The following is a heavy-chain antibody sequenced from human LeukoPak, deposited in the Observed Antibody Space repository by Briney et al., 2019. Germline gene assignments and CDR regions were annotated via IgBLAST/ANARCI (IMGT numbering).Heavy chain of an antibody. Sequence: GTSVKVSCKASGFTFTSPAVQWVRQARGQRLEWIGWIVVGSGNTNYAQKVQERVTITRDMSTSTAYMELSSLRSEDTAVYYCAAGLRYYYGMDVWGKGTTVTVSS. V-gene: IGHV1-58*01. D-gene: IGHD5-12*01. CDR1: GFTFTSPA. CDR3: AAGLRYYYGMDV. CDR2: IVVGSGNT. J-gene: IGHJ6*04.